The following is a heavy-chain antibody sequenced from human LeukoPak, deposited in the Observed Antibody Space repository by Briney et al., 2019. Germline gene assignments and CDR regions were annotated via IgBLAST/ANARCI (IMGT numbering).Heavy chain of an antibody. D-gene: IGHD3-16*01. CDR1: GFSFSSYE. Sequence: GGSLRLSCAASGFSFSSYEMNGVRQARGKGLEGGSYLSSSGSNIYYADSVKGRYNISRDNAKNSLNLQMNSLGAEDTAVYYCASSWGSLGYWGQGTMVTVSS. J-gene: IGHJ4*02. CDR3: ASSWGSLGY. V-gene: IGHV3-48*03. CDR2: LSSSGSNI.